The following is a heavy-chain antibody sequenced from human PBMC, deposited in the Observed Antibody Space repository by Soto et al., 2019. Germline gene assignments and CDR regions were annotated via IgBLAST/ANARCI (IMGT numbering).Heavy chain of an antibody. CDR1: GFTVENNY. D-gene: IGHD3-22*01. CDR3: ARRGLYYDSGGRDHCYIDL. Sequence: EVQLVESGGGLVQPGGSLTLSCAASGFTVENNYMTWVRQAPGKGLEWVSGMSGGGSSLYADSVKGRFTISRHSSNNAPYLQVNTLRPEDTAMYYCARRGLYYDSGGRDHCYIDLWGHGILVTVSS. CDR2: MSGGGSS. J-gene: IGHJ2*01. V-gene: IGHV3-53*04.